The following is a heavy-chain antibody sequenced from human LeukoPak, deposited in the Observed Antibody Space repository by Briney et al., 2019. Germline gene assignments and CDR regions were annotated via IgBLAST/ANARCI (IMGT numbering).Heavy chain of an antibody. V-gene: IGHV4-39*01. CDR1: GGSISDSNCY. J-gene: IGHJ5*02. D-gene: IGHD6-25*01. Sequence: SETLSLTCTVSGGSISDSNCYWGWIRQPPGRGLEWIGNIYYSGSTYYSPSLKSRVTVSVDTSKNQFSLKLSSVTAADTAVYYCARQSTIAAARIDPWGQGTLVTVSS. CDR2: IYYSGST. CDR3: ARQSTIAAARIDP.